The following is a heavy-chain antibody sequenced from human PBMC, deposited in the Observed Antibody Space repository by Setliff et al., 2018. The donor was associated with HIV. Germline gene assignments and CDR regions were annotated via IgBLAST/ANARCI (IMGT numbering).Heavy chain of an antibody. CDR1: GGSLSSGNYY. D-gene: IGHD3-10*01. Sequence: SETLSLTCTVSGGSLSSGNYYWSWIRQHPGKGLEWIGYIYYSGSTYYNPSLKSRVTMSVDTSKNQFSLKLSSVTAADTAVYYCAREGARHYGSGRYHSWFDPWGQGTQVTVSS. J-gene: IGHJ5*02. CDR2: IYYSGST. V-gene: IGHV4-31*03. CDR3: AREGARHYGSGRYHSWFDP.